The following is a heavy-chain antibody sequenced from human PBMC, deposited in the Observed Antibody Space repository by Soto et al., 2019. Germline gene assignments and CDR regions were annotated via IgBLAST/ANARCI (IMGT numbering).Heavy chain of an antibody. Sequence: ASVKVSCKASGYTFTSYGISWVRQAPGQGLEWMGWISAYNGNTNYAQKLQGRVTMTTDTSTSTAYMELRSLRSDDTAVYYCAGDYGYCSGGYCYIRWFDPWGQGTLVTVSS. V-gene: IGHV1-18*01. D-gene: IGHD2-15*01. CDR2: ISAYNGNT. CDR1: GYTFTSYG. J-gene: IGHJ5*02. CDR3: AGDYGYCSGGYCYIRWFDP.